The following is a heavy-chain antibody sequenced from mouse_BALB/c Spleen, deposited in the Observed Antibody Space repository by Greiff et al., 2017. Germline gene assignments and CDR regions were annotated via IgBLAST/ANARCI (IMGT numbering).Heavy chain of an antibody. Sequence: EVKVVESGPELVKPGASVKMSCKASGYTFTSYVMHWVKQKPGQGLEWIGYINPYNDGTKYNEKFKGKATLTSDKSSSTAYMELSSLTSEDSAVYYCAKSLRPYYAMDYWGQGTSVTVSS. CDR3: AKSLRPYYAMDY. J-gene: IGHJ4*01. V-gene: IGHV1-14*01. D-gene: IGHD2-12*01. CDR2: INPYNDGT. CDR1: GYTFTSYV.